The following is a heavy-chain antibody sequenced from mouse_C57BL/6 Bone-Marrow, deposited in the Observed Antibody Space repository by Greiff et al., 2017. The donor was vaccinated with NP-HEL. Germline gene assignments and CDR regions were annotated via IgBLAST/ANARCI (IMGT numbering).Heavy chain of an antibody. CDR1: GFSLTSYA. Sequence: VKLVESGPGLVAPSQSLSITCTVSGFSLTSYAISWVRQTPGKGLEWLGVIWTGGGTHYNAALKSRLSISKDNSKSQVFLKMNSLQTDDSAIYYCARDWGSWFADWGQGALVTVAA. CDR3: ARDWGSWFAD. J-gene: IGHJ3*01. V-gene: IGHV2-9-1*01. CDR2: IWTGGGT.